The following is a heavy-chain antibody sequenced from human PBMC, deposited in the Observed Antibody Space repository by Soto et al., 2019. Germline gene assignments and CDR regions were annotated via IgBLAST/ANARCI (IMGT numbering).Heavy chain of an antibody. Sequence: QVQLVQSGAEVRKPRSSVRVSCKSSGGIFRSNAISWVRQAPGQGLEWMGAIIPQFPTPYYAQKFQGRVTITADESSSTASMALKSLRSDDTAVYFCARDAADTTIVYWGQGTLLTVSS. V-gene: IGHV1-69*01. CDR1: GGIFRSNA. D-gene: IGHD3-10*01. CDR3: ARDAADTTIVY. CDR2: IIPQFPTP. J-gene: IGHJ4*02.